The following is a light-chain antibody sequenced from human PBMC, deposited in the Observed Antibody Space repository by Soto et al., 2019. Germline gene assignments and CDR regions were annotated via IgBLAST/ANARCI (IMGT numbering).Light chain of an antibody. CDR3: GSWDSSLSAYV. Sequence: QSVMSQPPSVSAAPGQRVTISCSGSSSNIGGNSVSWYQQLPGTAPKLLIYDDDQRPSGISDRFSGSKSGTSATLGITGFQTGDEADYYCGSWDSSLSAYVFGTGTKVTVL. CDR2: DDD. V-gene: IGLV1-51*01. J-gene: IGLJ1*01. CDR1: SSNIGGNS.